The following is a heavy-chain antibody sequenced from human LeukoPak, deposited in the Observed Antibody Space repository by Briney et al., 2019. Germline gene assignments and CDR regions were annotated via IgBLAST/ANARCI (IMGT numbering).Heavy chain of an antibody. Sequence: PGGSLRLSCAASGFTFNSYAMSWVRQAPGKGLEWVSAISGSGGSTYYADSVKGRFTISRDNSKNTLYLQMNSLRAEDTAVYYCAKDKGLVASGYSYGYDAFDIWGQGTMVTVSS. CDR3: AKDKGLVASGYSYGYDAFDI. D-gene: IGHD5-18*01. J-gene: IGHJ3*02. V-gene: IGHV3-23*01. CDR1: GFTFNSYA. CDR2: ISGSGGST.